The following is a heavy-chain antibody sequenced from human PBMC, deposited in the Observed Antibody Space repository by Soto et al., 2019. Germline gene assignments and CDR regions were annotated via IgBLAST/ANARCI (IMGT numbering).Heavy chain of an antibody. Sequence: SETLSLTCAVYGGSFIGYYWSWIRQPPGKGLEWVGEINHSGSTNYNPSLKSRVTISVDTSKNQFSLKLSSVTAADTAVYYCASGGRVDSTAGYWGQGTLVTVSS. D-gene: IGHD3-22*01. CDR2: INHSGST. CDR1: GGSFIGYY. J-gene: IGHJ4*02. CDR3: ASGGRVDSTAGY. V-gene: IGHV4-34*01.